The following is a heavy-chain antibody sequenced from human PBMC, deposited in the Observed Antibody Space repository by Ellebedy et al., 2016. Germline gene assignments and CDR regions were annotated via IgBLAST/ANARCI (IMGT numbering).Heavy chain of an antibody. CDR1: GGSFSGYY. CDR2: INHSGST. J-gene: IGHJ4*02. Sequence: GSLRLXXAVYGGSFSGYYWSWIRQPPGKGLEWIGEINHSGSTNYNPSLKSRVTISVDTSKNQFSLKLSSVTAADTAVYYCARDEGGVIGYWGQGTLVTVSS. D-gene: IGHD2/OR15-2a*01. V-gene: IGHV4-34*01. CDR3: ARDEGGVIGY.